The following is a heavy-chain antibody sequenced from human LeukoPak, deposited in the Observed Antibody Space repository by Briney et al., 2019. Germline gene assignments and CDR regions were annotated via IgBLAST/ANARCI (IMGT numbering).Heavy chain of an antibody. D-gene: IGHD1-26*01. Sequence: SETLSLTCAVSGYSISSGYFWGWIRQPPGKGLEWIGSIYHSGSTYYNPSLKSRVTISVDTSKNQVSLKLSSVTAADTAVYYCAHLAGDYSGSYPPDAFDIWGQGTMVTVSS. CDR2: IYHSGST. CDR3: AHLAGDYSGSYPPDAFDI. CDR1: GYSISSGYF. J-gene: IGHJ3*02. V-gene: IGHV4-38-2*01.